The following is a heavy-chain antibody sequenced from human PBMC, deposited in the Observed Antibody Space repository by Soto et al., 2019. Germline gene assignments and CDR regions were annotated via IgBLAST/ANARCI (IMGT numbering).Heavy chain of an antibody. D-gene: IGHD6-19*01. CDR3: ARRLFGSGWTLDS. Sequence: PXARLWLTCDVFSASITTYYWNWIRHAPGKGLEWIGNVYHTVSTYYNSSLNSRVTISVDTSKNQFSLNMNSVTAADTAVYYCARRLFGSGWTLDSCGQGALVIVAS. V-gene: IGHV4-59*01. CDR1: SASITTYY. CDR2: VYHTVST. J-gene: IGHJ4*02.